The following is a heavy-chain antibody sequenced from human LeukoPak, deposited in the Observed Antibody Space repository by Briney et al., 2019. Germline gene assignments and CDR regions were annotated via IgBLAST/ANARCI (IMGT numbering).Heavy chain of an antibody. Sequence: SETLSLTCTVSSGSISSYYWSWIRQPAGKGLEWIGRIYTSGSTNYNPSLKSRVTMSVDTSKNQFSLKLSSVTAADTAVYYCARDSFVAAGRNYYYGMDVWGQGTTVTVSS. J-gene: IGHJ6*02. D-gene: IGHD6-13*01. CDR3: ARDSFVAAGRNYYYGMDV. CDR2: IYTSGST. CDR1: SGSISSYY. V-gene: IGHV4-4*07.